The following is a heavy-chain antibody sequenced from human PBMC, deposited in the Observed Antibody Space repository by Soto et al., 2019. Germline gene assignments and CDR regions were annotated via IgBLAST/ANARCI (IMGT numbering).Heavy chain of an antibody. Sequence: KQSQTLSLTCAISGDSVSSNSAAWNWIRQSPSRGLEWLGRTYYRSKWYNDYAVSVKSRITINPDTSKNQFSLQLNSVTPEDTAVYYCARDRLVMGSGSYYYYYGMDVWGQGTTVTVSS. CDR3: ARDRLVMGSGSYYYYYGMDV. D-gene: IGHD3-10*01. V-gene: IGHV6-1*01. CDR1: GDSVSSNSAA. CDR2: TYYRSKWYN. J-gene: IGHJ6*02.